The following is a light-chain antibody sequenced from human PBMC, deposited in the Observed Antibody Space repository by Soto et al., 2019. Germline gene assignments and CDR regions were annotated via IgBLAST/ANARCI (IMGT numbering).Light chain of an antibody. J-gene: IGLJ1*01. CDR2: GST. Sequence: QSVLTQPPSLSGAPGQRVTISCTGSGSNIGAPYDVHWYQHLPGTAPKLLIYGSTNRPSGVPGRFSGSKSGTSASLAITWLQAEDEADYYCQSYDSSLSGYVFGAGTKLTVL. V-gene: IGLV1-40*01. CDR3: QSYDSSLSGYV. CDR1: GSNIGAPYD.